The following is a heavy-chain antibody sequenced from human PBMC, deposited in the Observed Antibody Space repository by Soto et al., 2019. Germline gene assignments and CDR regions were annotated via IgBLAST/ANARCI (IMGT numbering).Heavy chain of an antibody. CDR1: GGSISSGGYY. J-gene: IGHJ6*02. CDR3: ATDEGRRYGMVV. V-gene: IGHV4-31*03. Sequence: KPSETLSLTCTVSGGSISSGGYYWSGIRQHPGKGLEWIGYIYYSGSTYYNPSLKSRVTISVDKSKNTFSLTLSSVTAADTAVYYCATDEGRRYGMVVWGQGATVTVSS. CDR2: IYYSGST.